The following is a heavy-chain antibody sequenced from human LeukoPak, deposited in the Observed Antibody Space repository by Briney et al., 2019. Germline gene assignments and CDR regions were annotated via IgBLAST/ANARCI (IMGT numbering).Heavy chain of an antibody. D-gene: IGHD5-18*01. Sequence: GGSLRLSCAASGFTFSNAWMSWVRQAPGKGLEWVGRIKSKTDGGTTDYAAPVKGRFTISRDESKNTLYLRVNSLKTEDTAVYYCATEGYSYGYSFDYWGQGTLVTVSS. CDR3: ATEGYSYGYSFDY. CDR1: GFTFSNAW. V-gene: IGHV3-15*01. CDR2: IKSKTDGGTT. J-gene: IGHJ4*02.